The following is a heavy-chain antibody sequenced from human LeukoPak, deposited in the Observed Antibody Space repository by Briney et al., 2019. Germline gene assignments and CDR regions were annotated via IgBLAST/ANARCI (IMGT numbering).Heavy chain of an antibody. V-gene: IGHV4-4*07. Sequence: SETLSLTCSVSGGSISGYFWSWIRQPAGKGLEWIGRIYASGSTNYNPSLKSRVTMSVDMSKNQFSLRLSSVTAADPAVYYCARDQVFEGAIGDYWGQGILVTVSS. J-gene: IGHJ4*02. D-gene: IGHD3-3*01. CDR1: GGSISGYF. CDR2: IYASGST. CDR3: ARDQVFEGAIGDY.